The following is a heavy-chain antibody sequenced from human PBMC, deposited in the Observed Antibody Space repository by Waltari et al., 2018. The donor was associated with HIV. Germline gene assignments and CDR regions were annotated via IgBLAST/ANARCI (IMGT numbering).Heavy chain of an antibody. CDR3: ARGAVYSSGPYDAFDV. CDR2: ISTDGKED. J-gene: IGHJ3*01. D-gene: IGHD6-19*01. Sequence: VQLVESGGGLVQPGGSLTLSCTASKFIFSNYWLTWVRQAPGKGRGWGAEISTDGKEDCYSDSLRGRFVISRANVKNSRFLQLSHLRVDDTAVYYCARGAVYSSGPYDAFDVWGQGTLVTVSS. CDR1: KFIFSNYW. V-gene: IGHV3-7*04.